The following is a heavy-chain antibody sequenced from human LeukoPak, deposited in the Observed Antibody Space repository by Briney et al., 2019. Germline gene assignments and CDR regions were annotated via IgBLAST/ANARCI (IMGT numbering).Heavy chain of an antibody. D-gene: IGHD2-2*01. CDR3: AWGRQLNFFDL. CDR1: GGSFSGYY. Sequence: SETLSLTCAVYGGSFSGYYWSWIRQPPGKGLEWIGEINHSGSTNYNPSLKSRVTKSVDTSKNQFSLKLSSVTAADTAVYYCAWGRQLNFFDLWGQGTLVTVSS. V-gene: IGHV4-34*01. CDR2: INHSGST. J-gene: IGHJ4*02.